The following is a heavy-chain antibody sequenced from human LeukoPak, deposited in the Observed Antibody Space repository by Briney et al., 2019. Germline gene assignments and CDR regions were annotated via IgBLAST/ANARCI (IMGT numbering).Heavy chain of an antibody. Sequence: PVGSLPLSCAASGFTFSSYGMHWVRQAPGKGLEWVAVIWYDGSNKYYADSVKGRFTISRDNSKNTLYLQMNSLRAEDTAVYYCARNSGPSSGWLDYWGQGTLVTVSS. D-gene: IGHD6-19*01. V-gene: IGHV3-33*08. CDR3: ARNSGPSSGWLDY. J-gene: IGHJ4*02. CDR2: IWYDGSNK. CDR1: GFTFSSYG.